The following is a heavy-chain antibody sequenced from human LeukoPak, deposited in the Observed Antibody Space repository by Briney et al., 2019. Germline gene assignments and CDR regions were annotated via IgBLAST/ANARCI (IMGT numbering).Heavy chain of an antibody. D-gene: IGHD3-10*01. CDR1: GGTFSSYA. Sequence: ASVKVSCKASGGTFSSYAISWVRQAPGQGLEWMGGIIPIFGTANYAQKFQGRVTITADESTSTAYMELSSLRSEDTAVYYCARRSTMVRGDSSWYFDLWGRGTLVTVSS. CDR2: IIPIFGTA. J-gene: IGHJ2*01. V-gene: IGHV1-69*13. CDR3: ARRSTMVRGDSSWYFDL.